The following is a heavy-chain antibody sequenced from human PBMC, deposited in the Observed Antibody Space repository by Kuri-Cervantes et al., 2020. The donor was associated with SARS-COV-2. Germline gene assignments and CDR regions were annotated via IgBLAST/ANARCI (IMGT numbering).Heavy chain of an antibody. V-gene: IGHV1-69*05. J-gene: IGHJ4*02. CDR1: GGTFSSYA. D-gene: IGHD6-19*01. CDR3: ARDSLAVAGTLVD. Sequence: SVKVSCKASGGTFSSYAISWVRQAPGQGLEWMGGIIPIFGTANYAQKLQGRVTMTTDTSTSTAYMELRSLRSDDTAVYYCARDSLAVAGTLVDWGQGTLVTVSS. CDR2: IIPIFGTA.